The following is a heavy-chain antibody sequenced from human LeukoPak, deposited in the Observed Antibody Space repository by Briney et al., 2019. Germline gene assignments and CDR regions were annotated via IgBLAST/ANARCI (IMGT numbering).Heavy chain of an antibody. Sequence: GSLRLSCAASGFTFSAYWMTWVRQAPGKGLEWVANIKEDGTEKNYVDSVKGRFTISRDNVKKSLYLEMNSLRVEDTAVYYCARGRWSDYWGQGTQVTVSS. D-gene: IGHD5-24*01. CDR1: GFTFSAYW. CDR3: ARGRWSDY. CDR2: IKEDGTEK. J-gene: IGHJ4*02. V-gene: IGHV3-7*01.